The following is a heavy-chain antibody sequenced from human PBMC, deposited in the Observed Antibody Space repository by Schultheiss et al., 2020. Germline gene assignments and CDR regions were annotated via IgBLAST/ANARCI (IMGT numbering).Heavy chain of an antibody. Sequence: SATLSLTCTVSGGSISSYDWSWIRQPPGKGLEWIGYIYYSGSTKYNTSLKSRVTISVDTSKNQFSLKLSSVNAADTAVYYCARGVGATGDYWGQGTLVTVSS. CDR3: ARGVGATGDY. V-gene: IGHV4-59*12. J-gene: IGHJ4*02. CDR2: IYYSGST. CDR1: GGSISSYD. D-gene: IGHD1-26*01.